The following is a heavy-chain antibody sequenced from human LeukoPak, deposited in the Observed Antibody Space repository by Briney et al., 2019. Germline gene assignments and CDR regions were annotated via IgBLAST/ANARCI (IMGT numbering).Heavy chain of an antibody. Sequence: ETLSLTCTVSGDSISSSNWWNWVRQAPGKGLEWVSVVYSDGTTYYADSVKGRFTISRDNSKNTLYLQMNNLRAEDTAVYYCARGGGYYAIDYWGQRTLVTVSS. D-gene: IGHD1-26*01. J-gene: IGHJ4*02. CDR3: ARGGGYYAIDY. CDR1: GDSISSSNW. CDR2: VYSDGTT. V-gene: IGHV3-53*01.